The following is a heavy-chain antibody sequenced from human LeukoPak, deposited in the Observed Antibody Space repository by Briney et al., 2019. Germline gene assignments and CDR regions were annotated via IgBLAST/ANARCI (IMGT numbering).Heavy chain of an antibody. CDR3: ARDLEAANTYYFDY. Sequence: SGGSLRLSCAASGFTVSSSYMSWVRQAPGKGLEWVSIISSAGTTYYADSVKGRFTISRDNSKNTVYLQVNSLRGEDTAVYYRARDLEAANTYYFDYWGQGTMVTVSS. V-gene: IGHV3-66*01. D-gene: IGHD6-13*01. CDR1: GFTVSSSY. CDR2: ISSAGTT. J-gene: IGHJ4*02.